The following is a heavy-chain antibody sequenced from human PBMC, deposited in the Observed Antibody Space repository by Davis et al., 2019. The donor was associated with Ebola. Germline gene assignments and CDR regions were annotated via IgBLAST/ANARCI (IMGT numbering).Heavy chain of an antibody. J-gene: IGHJ6*02. CDR3: AKAEGDGDYGFRVGYGMDV. Sequence: PGGSLRLSCAASGFTFSSYGMSWVRQAPGKGLEWVSGINWNGGSTGYADSVKGRFTISRDNSKNTLYLQMNSLRAEDTAVYYCAKAEGDGDYGFRVGYGMDVWGQGTTVTVSS. CDR1: GFTFSSYG. D-gene: IGHD4-17*01. V-gene: IGHV3-20*04. CDR2: INWNGGST.